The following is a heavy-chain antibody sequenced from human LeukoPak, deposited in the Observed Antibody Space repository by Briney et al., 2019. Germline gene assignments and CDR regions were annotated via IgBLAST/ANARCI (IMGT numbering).Heavy chain of an antibody. J-gene: IGHJ4*02. Sequence: PSETLSLTCAISGHSTTRGYYWAWFRQSPGMGLGWIATFFQSHRSFYNASLESRVTMSLDTSKSQFSLNLTSVTAADTAVYYCARVFSVPYLLDSWGRGTQVTVSS. D-gene: IGHD2/OR15-2a*01. CDR3: ARVFSVPYLLDS. CDR2: FFQSHRS. V-gene: IGHV4-38-2*01. CDR1: GHSTTRGYY.